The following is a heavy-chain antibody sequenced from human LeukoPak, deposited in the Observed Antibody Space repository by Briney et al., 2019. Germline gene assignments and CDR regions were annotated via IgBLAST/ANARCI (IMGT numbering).Heavy chain of an antibody. J-gene: IGHJ5*02. D-gene: IGHD2-8*01. CDR1: GYTFTGYY. CDR2: INPNSGGT. Sequence: ASVKVSCKASGYTFTGYYMHWVRQAPGQGLEWMGWINPNSGGTNYAQKFQGRVTMTRDTSISTAYMELSRLRSDDTAVYYCARDALGCTNGVCYGNWFDPWGQGTLVTVSS. V-gene: IGHV1-2*02. CDR3: ARDALGCTNGVCYGNWFDP.